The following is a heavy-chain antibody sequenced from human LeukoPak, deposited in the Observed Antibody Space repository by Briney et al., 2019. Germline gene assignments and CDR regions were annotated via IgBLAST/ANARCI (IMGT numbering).Heavy chain of an antibody. J-gene: IGHJ3*02. CDR3: AKSGGYSHTYGAFDI. CDR1: GFAFSSYW. D-gene: IGHD5-18*01. Sequence: GGSLRLSCVASGFAFSSYWMSWVRQAPGRGLEWVANIKQDGGEKDYVDSVKGRFTISRDNAKNSVFLQMNSLRAEDMALYYCAKSGGYSHTYGAFDIWGQGTLVTVSS. V-gene: IGHV3-7*03. CDR2: IKQDGGEK.